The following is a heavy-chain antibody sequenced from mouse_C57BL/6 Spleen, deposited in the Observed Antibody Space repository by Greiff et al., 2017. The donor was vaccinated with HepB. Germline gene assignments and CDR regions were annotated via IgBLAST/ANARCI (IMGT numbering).Heavy chain of an antibody. V-gene: IGHV1-50*01. CDR2: IDPSDSYT. CDR1: GYTFTSYW. J-gene: IGHJ3*01. CDR3: ARSGAYYSNYD. D-gene: IGHD2-5*01. Sequence: QVQLQQPGAELVKPGASVKLSCKASGYTFTSYWMQWVKQRPGQGLEWIGEIDPSDSYTNYNQKFKGKATLTVDTSSSTAYMQLSSLTSEDSAVYYCARSGAYYSNYDWGQGTLVTVSA.